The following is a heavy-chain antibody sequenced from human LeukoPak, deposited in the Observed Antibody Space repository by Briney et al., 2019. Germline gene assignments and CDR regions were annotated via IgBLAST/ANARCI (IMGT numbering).Heavy chain of an antibody. CDR2: ISGSGGST. CDR1: GFTFSSYG. Sequence: GGSLRLSCVVSGFTFSSYGMTWVRQAPGKGLEWVSAISGSGGSTYYAESVKGRFTISRDNSKNTLYLQMNSLRAEDTAVYYCAKMYYYESSGYSLGAYWGQGTLVTVSS. J-gene: IGHJ4*02. CDR3: AKMYYYESSGYSLGAY. V-gene: IGHV3-23*01. D-gene: IGHD3-22*01.